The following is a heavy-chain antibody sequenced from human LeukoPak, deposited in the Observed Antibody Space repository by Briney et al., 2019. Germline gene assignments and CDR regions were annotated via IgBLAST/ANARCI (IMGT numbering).Heavy chain of an antibody. Sequence: SETLSLTCAVYGGSFSGYYWSWIRQPPGKGLEWIGYIYYSGSTNYNPSLKSRVTISVDTSKNQFSLKLSSVTAADTAAYYCARTHYSNRYYFDYWGQGTLVTVSS. V-gene: IGHV4-59*08. CDR2: IYYSGST. CDR3: ARTHYSNRYYFDY. J-gene: IGHJ4*02. D-gene: IGHD4-11*01. CDR1: GGSFSGYY.